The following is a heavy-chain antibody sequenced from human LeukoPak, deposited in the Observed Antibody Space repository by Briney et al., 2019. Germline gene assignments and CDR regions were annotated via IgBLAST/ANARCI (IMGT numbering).Heavy chain of an antibody. CDR1: GGSISTSFYY. Sequence: SETLSLTCNVSGGSISTSFYYWGWIRQPPGKGLEWIGSIYYTGSTYLNPSFESRVTILQDTSRNQFSLKLSSVTAADTAVYYCARVRRGWFDPWGQGTLVTVSS. D-gene: IGHD3-10*01. V-gene: IGHV4-39*07. CDR2: IYYTGST. J-gene: IGHJ5*02. CDR3: ARVRRGWFDP.